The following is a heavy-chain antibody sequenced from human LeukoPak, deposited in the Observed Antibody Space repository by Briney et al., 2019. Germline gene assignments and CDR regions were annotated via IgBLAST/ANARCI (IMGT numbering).Heavy chain of an antibody. CDR2: IKQDGSEK. CDR3: ASNYGG. D-gene: IGHD4-11*01. Sequence: GGSLRLSCAASGFDFSNYWMYWVRQAPGKGLEWVANIKQDGSEKYYVDSVRGRFAISRDNAKNSLSLQMNSLRAEDTAVYYCASNYGGWGQGTLVTVSS. CDR1: GFDFSNYW. V-gene: IGHV3-7*03. J-gene: IGHJ4*02.